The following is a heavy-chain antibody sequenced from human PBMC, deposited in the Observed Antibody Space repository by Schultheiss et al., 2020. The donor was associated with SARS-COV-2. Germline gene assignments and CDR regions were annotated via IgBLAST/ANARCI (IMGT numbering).Heavy chain of an antibody. J-gene: IGHJ6*02. CDR3: ACSVRRYYGMDV. CDR1: GFTVSSNY. V-gene: IGHV3-66*01. Sequence: ESLKISCAASGFTVSSNYMSWVRQAPGKGLEWVSVIYSGGSTYYADSVKGRFTISRDNSKNTLYLQMNSLRAEDTAVYYCACSVRRYYGMDVWGQGTTVTVSS. D-gene: IGHD2-15*01. CDR2: IYSGGST.